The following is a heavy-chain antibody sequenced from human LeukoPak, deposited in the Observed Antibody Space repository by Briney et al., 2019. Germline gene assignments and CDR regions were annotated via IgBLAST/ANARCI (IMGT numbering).Heavy chain of an antibody. CDR2: ISSSGGYI. V-gene: IGHV3-21*01. CDR1: GFSIKTYS. CDR3: AREGPRGNSQFDY. D-gene: IGHD2/OR15-2a*01. J-gene: IGHJ4*02. Sequence: RGSLRLSCAASGFSIKTYSMTWVRQAPGKGLEWVSTISSSGGYIYYADSVKGRFTISRDTAKNSLYLQMNSLRAEDTAVYYCAREGPRGNSQFDYWGQGTLVTVSS.